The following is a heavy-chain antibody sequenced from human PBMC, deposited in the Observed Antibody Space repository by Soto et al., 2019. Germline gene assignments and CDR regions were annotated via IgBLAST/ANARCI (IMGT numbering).Heavy chain of an antibody. CDR3: ARESYDFWSGYYTAHYYYYMDV. CDR2: IYYSGST. Sequence: PSETLSLTCTASGGSISSYYWSWIRQPPGKGLEWIRYIYYSGSTNYNPSIKSRVTISVDTSKNQFSLKLSSVTAADTAVYYCARESYDFWSGYYTAHYYYYMDVWGKGTTVTVS. J-gene: IGHJ6*03. CDR1: GGSISSYY. D-gene: IGHD3-3*01. V-gene: IGHV4-59*01.